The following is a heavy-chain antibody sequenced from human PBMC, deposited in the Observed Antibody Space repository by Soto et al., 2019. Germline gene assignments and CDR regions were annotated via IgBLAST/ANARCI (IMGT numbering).Heavy chain of an antibody. CDR3: ARDGPLKIARGSYWYFDL. Sequence: QVQLVQSGAEVKKPGASVKVSCKASGYTFTSYYMHWVRQAPGQGLEWMGIINPSGGSTSYAQKFQGRVTMTRDTSTSTVYMELSSLRSEDTAVYYCARDGPLKIARGSYWYFDLWGRGTLVTVSS. V-gene: IGHV1-46*01. D-gene: IGHD2-21*01. CDR1: GYTFTSYY. CDR2: INPSGGST. J-gene: IGHJ2*01.